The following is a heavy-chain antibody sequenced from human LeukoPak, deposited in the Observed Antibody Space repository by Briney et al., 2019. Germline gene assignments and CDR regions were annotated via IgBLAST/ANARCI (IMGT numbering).Heavy chain of an antibody. CDR3: ARDRESGWYYYGMDV. J-gene: IGHJ6*02. Sequence: GGSLRLSCAASGFTFSSYAMSWVRQAPGKGLEWVSSISSSSSYIYYADSVKGRFTISRDNAKNSLYLQMNSLRAEDTAVYYCARDRESGWYYYGMDVWGQGTTVTVSS. CDR2: ISSSSSYI. CDR1: GFTFSSYA. V-gene: IGHV3-21*01. D-gene: IGHD6-19*01.